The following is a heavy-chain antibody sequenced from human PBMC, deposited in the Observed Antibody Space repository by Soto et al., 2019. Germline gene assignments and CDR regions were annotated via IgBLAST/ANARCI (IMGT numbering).Heavy chain of an antibody. J-gene: IGHJ6*02. CDR2: TYHSGST. V-gene: IGHV4-30-2*01. D-gene: IGHD4-17*01. CDR1: GGSIGSGGYS. CDR3: ARAHYGDYGYGMDV. Sequence: PSETLSLTCAVSGGSIGSGGYSWSWIRQPPGKGLEWIGYTYHSGSTYYNPSLKSRVTISVDRSKNQFSLKLSSVTAADTAVYYCARAHYGDYGYGMDVWGQGTTVTVSS.